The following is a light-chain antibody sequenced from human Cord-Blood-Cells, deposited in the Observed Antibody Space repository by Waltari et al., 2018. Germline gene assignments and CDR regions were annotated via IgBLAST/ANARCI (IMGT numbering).Light chain of an antibody. CDR2: KAS. CDR1: QSISSW. J-gene: IGKJ1*01. CDR3: QQYNSYSRT. V-gene: IGKV1-5*03. Sequence: DIQMTQSPSTLSASVGDRVTITCRASQSISSWLAWYQQKPGKAPNLLFYKASSLESGVPSRFSGSGAGKEFTLTSSSLQPDDFATYYCQQYNSYSRTFGQGTKVEIK.